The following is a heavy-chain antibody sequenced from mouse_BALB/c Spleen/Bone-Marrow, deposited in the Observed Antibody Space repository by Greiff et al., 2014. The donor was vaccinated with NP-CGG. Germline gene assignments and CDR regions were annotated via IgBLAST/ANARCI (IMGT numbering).Heavy chain of an antibody. Sequence: DLVKPGASVKLSCKASGYTFTSYWINWIKQRPGQGLEWIGRIAPGSGSTYYDEMFKGKATLTVDTSSGTAYIQLSSLSSEDSAVNFCARSYYGRAMDYWGQGTSVTVSS. D-gene: IGHD1-1*01. CDR1: GYTFTSYW. CDR3: ARSYYGRAMDY. CDR2: IAPGSGST. V-gene: IGHV1S41*01. J-gene: IGHJ4*01.